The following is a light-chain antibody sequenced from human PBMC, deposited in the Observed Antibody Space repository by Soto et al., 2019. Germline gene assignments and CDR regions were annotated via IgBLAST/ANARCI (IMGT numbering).Light chain of an antibody. V-gene: IGLV2-14*01. CDR2: EVT. CDR3: SSYSATNTLV. Sequence: QSVLTQPASVSGAPGQSSTISCTGTSSDVGDYPYVSWYQQHPGKVPKLIIYEVTNRPSGVTSRFSGSKSENTASLTISGLQAEDEADYYCSSYSATNTLVFGSGTKVTVL. J-gene: IGLJ1*01. CDR1: SSDVGDYPY.